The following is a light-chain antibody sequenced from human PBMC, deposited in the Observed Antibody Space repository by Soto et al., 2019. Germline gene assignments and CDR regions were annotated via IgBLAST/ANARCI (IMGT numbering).Light chain of an antibody. CDR3: QQYHNWPPWT. V-gene: IGKV3-15*01. Sequence: IVMTQSPATLYVSPGERATLSCRASQSVSSNLAWYQQKPGQAPRVLIYGASTRATGIPARFSGSGSGTEFTLTISSLQSEDFAVYYCQQYHNWPPWTFGQGTKVEIK. CDR2: GAS. CDR1: QSVSSN. J-gene: IGKJ1*01.